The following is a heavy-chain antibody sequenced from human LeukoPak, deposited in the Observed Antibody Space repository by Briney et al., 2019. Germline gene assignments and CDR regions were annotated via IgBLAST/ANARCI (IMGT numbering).Heavy chain of an antibody. CDR1: GFTFSSYA. Sequence: GGSLRLSCAASGFTFSSYAMHWVRQAPGKGLEWVAVISYDGSNKYYADSVKGRFTISRGNSKNTLYLQMNSLRAGDTAVYYCARETYSSGHWGQGTLVTVSS. CDR3: ARETYSSGH. J-gene: IGHJ4*02. D-gene: IGHD6-19*01. CDR2: ISYDGSNK. V-gene: IGHV3-30-3*01.